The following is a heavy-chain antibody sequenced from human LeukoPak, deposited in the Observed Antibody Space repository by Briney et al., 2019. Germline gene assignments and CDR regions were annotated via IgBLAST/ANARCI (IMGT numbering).Heavy chain of an antibody. J-gene: IGHJ4*02. CDR3: AKDGWVQLWSIYY. CDR1: EFTFSDYY. CDR2: ISYDGGNK. D-gene: IGHD5-18*01. V-gene: IGHV3-30*18. Sequence: GGSLRLSCAASEFTFSDYYMSWIRQAPGKGLEWVAGISYDGGNKYHADSVKGRFTISRDNSKNTLYLQMNSLRAEDTAVYYCAKDGWVQLWSIYYWGQGTLVTVSS.